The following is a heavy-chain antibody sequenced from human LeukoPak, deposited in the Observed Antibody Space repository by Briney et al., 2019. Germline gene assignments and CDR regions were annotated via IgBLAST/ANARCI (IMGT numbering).Heavy chain of an antibody. Sequence: PGGSLRLSCAASRLTLSGYSMHWVRQAPGKGLEWVSSISSSSSHIYYEDSVKGRFTISRDNAKNSLYLQMNSLRAEDTAVYYCARGPSGSAFYYYYYYMDVWGKGTTVTVSS. CDR3: ARGPSGSAFYYYYYYMDV. V-gene: IGHV3-21*01. CDR1: RLTLSGYS. D-gene: IGHD3-10*01. J-gene: IGHJ6*03. CDR2: ISSSSSHI.